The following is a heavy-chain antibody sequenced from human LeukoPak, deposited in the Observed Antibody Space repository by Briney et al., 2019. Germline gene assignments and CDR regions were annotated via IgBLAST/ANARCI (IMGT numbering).Heavy chain of an antibody. V-gene: IGHV5-51*01. J-gene: IGHJ5*02. Sequence: GESLKISCKGSGYSFTSYWIGWVRQMPGKGLEWMGIIYPGDSDTRYSPSFQGQVTISADKSISTAYLQWSSLKASDTAMYYCARHDTIFGVVRWFDPWGQGTLVTVSS. CDR1: GYSFTSYW. CDR3: ARHDTIFGVVRWFDP. D-gene: IGHD3-3*01. CDR2: IYPGDSDT.